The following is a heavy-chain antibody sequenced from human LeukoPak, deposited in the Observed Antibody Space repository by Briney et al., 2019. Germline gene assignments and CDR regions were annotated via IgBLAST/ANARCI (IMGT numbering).Heavy chain of an antibody. Sequence: ASVKVSCKVSGYTLTELSMHWVRQAPGKGLEWMGGFDPEDGETIYAQKFQGRVTMTEDTSTDTAYMELSSLRSEDTAVYYCATYDYVWGSNNRYVDYWGQGTLVTVSS. CDR1: GYTLTELS. CDR3: ATYDYVWGSNNRYVDY. J-gene: IGHJ4*02. V-gene: IGHV1-24*01. D-gene: IGHD3-16*01. CDR2: FDPEDGET.